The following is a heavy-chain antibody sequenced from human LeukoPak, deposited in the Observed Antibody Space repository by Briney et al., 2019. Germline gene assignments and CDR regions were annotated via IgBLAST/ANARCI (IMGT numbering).Heavy chain of an antibody. J-gene: IGHJ4*02. Sequence: ASVKVSCKASGYTFTGYYIHWVRQAPGQGLEWMGWINPNSGNTNYAQRFQGGVTMTRDTSISTAYMELGRLRSADTAVYYCAGEADNWNYVRRGPPFDYWGQGTLVTVSS. V-gene: IGHV1-2*02. D-gene: IGHD1-7*01. CDR1: GYTFTGYY. CDR3: AGEADNWNYVRRGPPFDY. CDR2: INPNSGNT.